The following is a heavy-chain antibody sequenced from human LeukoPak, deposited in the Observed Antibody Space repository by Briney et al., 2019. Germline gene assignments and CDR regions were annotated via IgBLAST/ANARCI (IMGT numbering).Heavy chain of an antibody. V-gene: IGHV1-69*05. J-gene: IGHJ6*03. Sequence: SVKVSCKASGGTFSSYAISWVRQAPGQGLEWMGGIIPIFGTANYAQKFQGRVTITTDESTSTAYMELSSLRSEDTAVYYCARAPESHPGGRYYYYYMDVWGKGTTVTVSS. CDR1: GGTFSSYA. D-gene: IGHD1-14*01. CDR2: IIPIFGTA. CDR3: ARAPESHPGGRYYYYYMDV.